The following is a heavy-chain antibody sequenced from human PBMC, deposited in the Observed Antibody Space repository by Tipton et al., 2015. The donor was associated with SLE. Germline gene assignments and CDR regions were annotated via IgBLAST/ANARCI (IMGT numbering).Heavy chain of an antibody. J-gene: IGHJ6*03. CDR3: ARGGVRYLIGRMDV. CDR1: GGSFSIYC. V-gene: IGHV4-34*01. D-gene: IGHD3-9*01. CDR2: ICQSGST. Sequence: TLSLTCAVYGGSFSIYCWSWIRQSPGKGLEWIGEICQSGSTNYNPSLKSRVSISIDTSKSQFSLQLSSMTAADTAVYYCARGGVRYLIGRMDVWGSGTTVTVSS.